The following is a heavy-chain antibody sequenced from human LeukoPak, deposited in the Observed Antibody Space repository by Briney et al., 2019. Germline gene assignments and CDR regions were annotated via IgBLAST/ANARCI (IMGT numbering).Heavy chain of an antibody. Sequence: GESLKISCKGSGYSFTSYWISWVRQMPGKGLEWMGRIDPSDSYTNYSPSFQGHVTISADKSISTAYLQWSSQKASDTAMYYCARLGYSSSWYGVAEFDYWGQGTLVTVSS. J-gene: IGHJ4*02. V-gene: IGHV5-10-1*01. CDR1: GYSFTSYW. CDR2: IDPSDSYT. CDR3: ARLGYSSSWYGVAEFDY. D-gene: IGHD6-13*01.